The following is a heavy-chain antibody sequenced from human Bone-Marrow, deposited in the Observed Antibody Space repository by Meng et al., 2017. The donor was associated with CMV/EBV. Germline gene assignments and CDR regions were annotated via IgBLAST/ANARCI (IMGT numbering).Heavy chain of an antibody. V-gene: IGHV3-21*01. Sequence: WGSLRLSCAASGCTFSSYSMNWVRQAPGKGLEWVSSISSSSSYIYYADSVKGRFTISRDNANNSLYLQMNSLRAEDTAVYYCARVGEPDIPLKYCYYGMDVWGQGTTVTVSS. D-gene: IGHD1-14*01. CDR2: ISSSSSYI. CDR3: ARVGEPDIPLKYCYYGMDV. CDR1: GCTFSSYS. J-gene: IGHJ6*02.